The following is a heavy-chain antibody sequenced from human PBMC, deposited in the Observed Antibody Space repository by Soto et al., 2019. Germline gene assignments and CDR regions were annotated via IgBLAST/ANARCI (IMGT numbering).Heavy chain of an antibody. CDR3: ARAASYYDILTGYFTGVDY. CDR1: GYTFTSYG. J-gene: IGHJ4*02. Sequence: QVQLVQSGAEVKKPGASVKVSCKASGYTFTSYGISWVRQAPGQGLEWMGWISAYNGNTNYAQKLQGRVTMTTDTCTSTAYIELRSMRSDDTAVYYCARAASYYDILTGYFTGVDYWGQGTLVTVSS. CDR2: ISAYNGNT. D-gene: IGHD3-9*01. V-gene: IGHV1-18*01.